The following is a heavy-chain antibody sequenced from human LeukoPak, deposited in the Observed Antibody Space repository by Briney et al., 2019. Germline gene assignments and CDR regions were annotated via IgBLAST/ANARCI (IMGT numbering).Heavy chain of an antibody. D-gene: IGHD2-2*02. V-gene: IGHV1-2*02. CDR2: INPNSGGT. J-gene: IGHJ5*02. Sequence: GASVKVSCKASGYTFTGYYMHWVRQAPGQGLEWMGWINPNSGGTNYAQKFQGRVTMTRDTSISTAYMELSRLRSDDTAVYYCARGDIVVVPAAIGFDPWGQGTLVTVSS. CDR3: ARGDIVVVPAAIGFDP. CDR1: GYTFTGYY.